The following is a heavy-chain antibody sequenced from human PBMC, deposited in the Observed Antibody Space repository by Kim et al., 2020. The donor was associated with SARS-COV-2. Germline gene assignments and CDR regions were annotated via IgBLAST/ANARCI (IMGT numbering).Heavy chain of an antibody. CDR2: INTDESST. V-gene: IGHV3-74*01. D-gene: IGHD6-6*01. CDR1: GFTLSSYW. Sequence: GGSLRLSCAASGFTLSSYWMHLVRQAPGKGLVWVSRINTDESSTVYADSVKGRLTISRDNAKNTLYLQMNSLRVEDTAVYYCARYSSSSLVDYWGQGTRVTLSS. CDR3: ARYSSSSLVDY. J-gene: IGHJ4*02.